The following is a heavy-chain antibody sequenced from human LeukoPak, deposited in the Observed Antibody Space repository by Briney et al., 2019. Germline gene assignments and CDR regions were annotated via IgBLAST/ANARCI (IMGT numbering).Heavy chain of an antibody. CDR2: INHSGST. V-gene: IGHV4-34*01. CDR3: ARAVGVVPAAIGY. J-gene: IGHJ4*02. D-gene: IGHD2-2*02. Sequence: SETLSLTCAVYGGSFSGYYWSWIRQPPGKGLEWIGEINHSGSTNYNPSLKSRVTISVDTSKNQFSLKLSSVTAADTAVYYCARAVGVVPAAIGYWGQGTLVTVSS. CDR1: GGSFSGYY.